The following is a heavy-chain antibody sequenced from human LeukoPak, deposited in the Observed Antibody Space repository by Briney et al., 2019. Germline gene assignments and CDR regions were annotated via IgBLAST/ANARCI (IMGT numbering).Heavy chain of an antibody. V-gene: IGHV1-8*01. CDR2: MNPNSGNT. CDR3: ARPDKSSGWYLLWY. D-gene: IGHD6-19*01. Sequence: ASVKVSCKASGYTFTSYDNNWVRQATGQGLEWMGWMNPNSGNTGYAQKFQGRVTMTRNTSISTAYMELSSLRSEDTAVYYCARPDKSSGWYLLWYWGQGTLVTVSS. J-gene: IGHJ4*02. CDR1: GYTFTSYD.